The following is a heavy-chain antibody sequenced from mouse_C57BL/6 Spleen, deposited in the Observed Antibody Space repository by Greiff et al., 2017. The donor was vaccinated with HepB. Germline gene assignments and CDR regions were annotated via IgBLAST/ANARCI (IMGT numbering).Heavy chain of an antibody. V-gene: IGHV1-55*01. CDR1: GYTFTSYW. Sequence: QVHVKQPGAELVKPGASVKMSCKASGYTFTSYWITWVKQRPGQGLEWIGDLYPGSGSTNYNEKFKSKATLTVDTSSSTAYMQLSSLTSEDSAVYYCARFSGKGDAMDYWGQGTSVTVSS. J-gene: IGHJ4*01. CDR3: ARFSGKGDAMDY. D-gene: IGHD2-1*01. CDR2: LYPGSGST.